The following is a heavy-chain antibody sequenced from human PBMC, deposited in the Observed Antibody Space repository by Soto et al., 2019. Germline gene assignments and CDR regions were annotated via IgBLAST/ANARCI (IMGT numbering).Heavy chain of an antibody. V-gene: IGHV3-21*01. D-gene: IGHD6-13*01. CDR2: ISSSSSYI. Sequence: GGSLRLSCAASGFTFSSYSMNWVRQAPGKGLEWVSSISSSSSYIYYADSVKGRFTISRDNAKNSLYLQMNSLRAEDTAVYYCARMAAAGIQDYYYMDVWGKGTTVTVSS. J-gene: IGHJ6*03. CDR3: ARMAAAGIQDYYYMDV. CDR1: GFTFSSYS.